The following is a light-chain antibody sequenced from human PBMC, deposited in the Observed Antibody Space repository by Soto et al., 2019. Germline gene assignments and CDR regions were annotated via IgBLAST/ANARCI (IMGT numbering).Light chain of an antibody. V-gene: IGKV3-20*01. CDR1: QSVSSIY. Sequence: EIVLTQSPGTLSLSPGERATLSCRASQSVSSIYLAWYQQKPGQAPRLLIYGASSRATGIPDRFSGSGSGTDFTLTISSLEPEDFAVYYCQQYGSSPTFGGGTKVEIK. CDR2: GAS. CDR3: QQYGSSPT. J-gene: IGKJ4*01.